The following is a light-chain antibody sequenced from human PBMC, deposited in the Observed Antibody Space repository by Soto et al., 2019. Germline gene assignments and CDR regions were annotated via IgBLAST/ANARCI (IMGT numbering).Light chain of an antibody. CDR1: QSILFTSNNKNY. CDR2: WAS. V-gene: IGKV4-1*01. Sequence: DIVMTQSPNSLAVSLGERATINCRSSQSILFTSNNKNYVAWYQQKPGQPPKLLISWASTRESGVPERFSGSGSETDFPLTISSLQAEDVAVYCCQQYYSTPWTFGQGTKVEIK. J-gene: IGKJ1*01. CDR3: QQYYSTPWT.